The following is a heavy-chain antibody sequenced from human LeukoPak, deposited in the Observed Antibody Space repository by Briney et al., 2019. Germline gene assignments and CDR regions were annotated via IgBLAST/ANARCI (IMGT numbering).Heavy chain of an antibody. CDR3: ARDYCSSTSCLFDC. J-gene: IGHJ4*02. V-gene: IGHV1-2*06. CDR1: GYTFTGYH. Sequence: ASVKVSCKASGYTFTGYHMHWVRQAPGQGLEWMGRINPNSGDTNYQGRVTMTRDTSISTAYMELSRLRSDDTAVYYCARDYCSSTSCLFDCWGQGTLVTVSS. CDR2: INPNSGDT. D-gene: IGHD2-2*01.